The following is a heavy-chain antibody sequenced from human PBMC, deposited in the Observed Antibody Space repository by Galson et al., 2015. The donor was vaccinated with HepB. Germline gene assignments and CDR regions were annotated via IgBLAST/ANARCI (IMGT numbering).Heavy chain of an antibody. D-gene: IGHD1-26*01. CDR1: GFTFSNYD. CDR3: ARGLGSTWNSDWYFDL. Sequence: SLRLSCAASGFTFSNYDMHWVRQSTGKGLEWVSSIATAGDPYYPGSVKGRFTISRENAKNSLYLQMNSLRAGDTAVYYCARGLGSTWNSDWYFDLWGRGTLVTVSS. CDR2: IATAGDP. J-gene: IGHJ2*01. V-gene: IGHV3-13*05.